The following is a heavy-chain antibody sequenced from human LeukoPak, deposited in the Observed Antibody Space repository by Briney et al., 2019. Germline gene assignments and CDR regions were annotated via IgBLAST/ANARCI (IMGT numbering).Heavy chain of an antibody. CDR3: ARSGAWSLDI. V-gene: IGHV4-4*02. D-gene: IGHD1-26*01. CDR1: GGSITNANW. CDR2: IHYSGRT. Sequence: KTSETLSLTCAVSGGSITNANWWSWVRQPPEKGLEWIGEIHYSGRTNYNPSLKSRVTISVDKSKNHFSLNLNSVAAADTALYYCARSGAWSLDIWGQGTMVTVSS. J-gene: IGHJ3*02.